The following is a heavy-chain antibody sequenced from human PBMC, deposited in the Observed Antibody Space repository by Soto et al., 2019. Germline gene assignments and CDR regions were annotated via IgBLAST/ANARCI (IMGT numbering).Heavy chain of an antibody. D-gene: IGHD5-12*01. V-gene: IGHV3-74*01. CDR3: AREEMATIYWYFDL. CDR2: INSDGSST. CDR1: GFTFSSYW. J-gene: IGHJ2*01. Sequence: EVQLVESGGGLVQPGGSLRLSCAASGFTFSSYWMHWVRQAPGKGLVWVSRINSDGSSTSYADSVKDRFTISRDNAKNTLYLQMNSLRAEDTAVYYCAREEMATIYWYFDLWGRGTLVTVSS.